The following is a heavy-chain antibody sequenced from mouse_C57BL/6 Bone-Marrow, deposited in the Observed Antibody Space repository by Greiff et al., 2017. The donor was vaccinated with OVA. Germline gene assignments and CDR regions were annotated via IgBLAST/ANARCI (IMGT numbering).Heavy chain of an antibody. V-gene: IGHV14-4*01. Sequence: VQLQQSGAELVRPGASVKLSCTASGFTIKDDYMHWVKQRPEQGLEWIGWIDPENGDTEYASKVQGQATITADTSSNTAYLKLSSLASEDTAVYYCTIATVVDWYFDVWGTGTTVTVSS. CDR3: TIATVVDWYFDV. J-gene: IGHJ1*03. CDR1: GFTIKDDY. CDR2: IDPENGDT. D-gene: IGHD1-1*01.